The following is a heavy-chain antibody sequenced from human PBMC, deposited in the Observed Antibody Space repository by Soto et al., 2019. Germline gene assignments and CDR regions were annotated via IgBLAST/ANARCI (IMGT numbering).Heavy chain of an antibody. Sequence: EVQLVESGGGLVKPGGSLRLSCAASGFTFSNAWMNWVRQAPGKGLEWVGRIKSKTDGGTTDYAAPVKGRFTISRDDSKNTLYRQMNSLKTEDTAVYYCTTGDPSSYGTYYFDYWGQGTLVTVSS. D-gene: IGHD5-18*01. V-gene: IGHV3-15*07. CDR1: GFTFSNAW. J-gene: IGHJ4*02. CDR2: IKSKTDGGTT. CDR3: TTGDPSSYGTYYFDY.